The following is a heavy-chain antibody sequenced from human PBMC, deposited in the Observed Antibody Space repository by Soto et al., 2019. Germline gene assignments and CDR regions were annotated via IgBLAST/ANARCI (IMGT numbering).Heavy chain of an antibody. Sequence: SVKVSCKACGFSFTSSAVQWVRQACGQRLEWIGWIVVGSGNTNYAQKFQERVTITRDMSTSTAYMELSSLRSEDTAVYYCAAEFDYAVYGMDVWGQGTSVTVSS. CDR3: AAEFDYAVYGMDV. CDR1: GFSFTSSA. CDR2: IVVGSGNT. V-gene: IGHV1-58*01. D-gene: IGHD3-16*01. J-gene: IGHJ6*02.